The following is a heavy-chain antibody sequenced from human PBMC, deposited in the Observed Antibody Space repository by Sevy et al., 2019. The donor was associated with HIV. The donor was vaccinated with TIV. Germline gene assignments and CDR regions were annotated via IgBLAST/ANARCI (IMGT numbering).Heavy chain of an antibody. CDR1: GFTFSSYS. J-gene: IGHJ6*02. Sequence: GGSLRLSCAASGFTFSSYSMNWVRQAPGKGLEWVSSISSSSSYIYCADSVKGRFTISRDNAKNSLYLQMNSLRAEDTAVYYCARDLRQQLALGYYYYGMDVWGQGTTVTVSS. CDR2: ISSSSSYI. CDR3: ARDLRQQLALGYYYYGMDV. D-gene: IGHD6-13*01. V-gene: IGHV3-21*01.